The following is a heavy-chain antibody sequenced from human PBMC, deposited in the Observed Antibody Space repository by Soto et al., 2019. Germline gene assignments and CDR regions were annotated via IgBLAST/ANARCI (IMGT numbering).Heavy chain of an antibody. CDR1: GGSVRSPTYS. CDR3: ARGDYDFWSGSPKNTRFDH. J-gene: IGHJ5*02. Sequence: EIRSLTYTDSGGSVRSPTYSWNWIRQPPGKGLEWIGNIYYSGSTNYNPSLKSRVTISVDTSKNQFSLKLRSVTAADTAVYYCARGDYDFWSGSPKNTRFDHWGQGTLVTVSS. D-gene: IGHD3-3*01. CDR2: IYYSGST. V-gene: IGHV4-61*01.